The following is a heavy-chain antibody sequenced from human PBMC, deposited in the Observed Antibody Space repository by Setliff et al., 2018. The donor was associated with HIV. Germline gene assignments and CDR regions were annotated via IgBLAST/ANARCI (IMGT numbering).Heavy chain of an antibody. CDR3: AKSRDYQLLHYYGVDV. CDR1: GFSFSNYA. V-gene: IGHV3-23*05. J-gene: IGHJ6*02. D-gene: IGHD2-2*01. CDR2: INSAERT. Sequence: GGSLRLSCAASGFSFSNYAMTWVRQAPGKGLEWVSTINSAERTFYADSVKGRFTISRDNSKNTLFLQMNSLRAEDTAVYYCAKSRDYQLLHYYGVDVWGQGTTVTVSS.